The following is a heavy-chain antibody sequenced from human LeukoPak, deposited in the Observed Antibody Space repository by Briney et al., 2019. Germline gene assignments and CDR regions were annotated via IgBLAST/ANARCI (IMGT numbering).Heavy chain of an antibody. CDR1: GFTFSSYA. Sequence: KAGGSLRLSCAASGFTFSSYAMSWVRQAPGKGLEWVSAISGSGGSTYYADSVKGRFTISRDNSKNTLYLQMNSLRAEDTAVYYCAKAVTYYYDSSGYSTQSYGEFDYWGQGTLVTVSS. CDR2: ISGSGGST. D-gene: IGHD3-22*01. V-gene: IGHV3-23*01. CDR3: AKAVTYYYDSSGYSTQSYGEFDY. J-gene: IGHJ4*02.